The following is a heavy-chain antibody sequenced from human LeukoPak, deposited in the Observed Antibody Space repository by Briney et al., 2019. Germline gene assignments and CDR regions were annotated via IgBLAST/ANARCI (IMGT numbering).Heavy chain of an antibody. CDR3: ARSLWFFDAFDI. V-gene: IGHV1-2*02. CDR2: INPNSGGT. J-gene: IGHJ3*02. CDR1: GYTFTGYY. D-gene: IGHD3-10*01. Sequence: ASMKVSCKASGYTFTGYYMHWVRQAPGQGLEWMGWINPNSGGTNYAQKFQGRVTMTRDTSISTAYMELSRLRSDDTAVYYCARSLWFFDAFDIWGQGTMVTVSS.